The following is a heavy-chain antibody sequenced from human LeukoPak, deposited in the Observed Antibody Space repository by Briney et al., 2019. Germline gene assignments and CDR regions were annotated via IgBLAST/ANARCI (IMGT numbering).Heavy chain of an antibody. J-gene: IGHJ4*02. CDR2: IKQDGSEK. Sequence: GGSLRLTCAASGFTFSSYWMSWVRQAPGKGLEWVANIKQDGSEKYYVDSVKGRFTISRDNAKNSLYLQMNSLRAEDTAVYYCARDPDYGNLDYWGQGTLVTVSS. CDR1: GFTFSSYW. V-gene: IGHV3-7*01. CDR3: ARDPDYGNLDY. D-gene: IGHD4-11*01.